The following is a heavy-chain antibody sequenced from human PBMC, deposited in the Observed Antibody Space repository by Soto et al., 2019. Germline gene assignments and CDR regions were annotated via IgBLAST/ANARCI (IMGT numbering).Heavy chain of an antibody. Sequence: EVQLVESGGGLVQPGGSLRLSCSGSGYIFSRYWMSWVRQAPGKGLEWVANIKHDGSAEHYLDSVKGRFTISRDNGKQSVLLQLNSLRADDTAMYYCARLRGAAANFDYWGQGTLVTVSS. V-gene: IGHV3-7*03. CDR3: ARLRGAAANFDY. CDR2: IKHDGSAE. CDR1: GYIFSRYW. J-gene: IGHJ4*02. D-gene: IGHD6-13*01.